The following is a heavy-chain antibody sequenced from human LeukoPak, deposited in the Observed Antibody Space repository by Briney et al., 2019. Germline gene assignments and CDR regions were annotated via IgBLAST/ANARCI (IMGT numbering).Heavy chain of an antibody. J-gene: IGHJ4*02. D-gene: IGHD6-13*01. Sequence: GSLRLSCAASGFTFSSYAMHWVRQAPGKGLEWVAVISYDGSNEYYADSVKGRFTISRDNSKNTLYLQMNSLRAEDTAVYYCASRYSSSWYVLDYWGQGTLVTVSS. CDR1: GFTFSSYA. CDR2: ISYDGSNE. CDR3: ASRYSSSWYVLDY. V-gene: IGHV3-30-3*01.